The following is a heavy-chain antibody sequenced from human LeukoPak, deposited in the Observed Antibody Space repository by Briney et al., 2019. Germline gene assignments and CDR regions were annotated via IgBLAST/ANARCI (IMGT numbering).Heavy chain of an antibody. D-gene: IGHD6-6*01. CDR1: DGSLNGYY. V-gene: IGHV4-4*07. CDR2: IYTSGST. Sequence: SETLSLTCTVSDGSLNGYYWSWIRQPAGKGLEWIGRIYTSGSTNYNPSLKSRVTMSVDTSKNQFSQKLSSVTAADTAVYYCARGVTLIAARVVYYYMDVWGKGTTVTVSS. CDR3: ARGVTLIAARVVYYYMDV. J-gene: IGHJ6*03.